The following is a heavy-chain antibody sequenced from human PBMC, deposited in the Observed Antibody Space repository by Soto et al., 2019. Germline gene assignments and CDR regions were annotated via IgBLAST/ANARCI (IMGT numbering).Heavy chain of an antibody. CDR2: INAGNGNT. Sequence: ASVKVSCKASGYTFTSYAMHWVRQAPGQRLEWMGWINAGNGNTKYSQKFQGRVTITRDTSASTAYMELSSLRSEDTAVYYCARERIAVAGRGFDYWGQGTLVTVSS. V-gene: IGHV1-3*01. D-gene: IGHD6-19*01. CDR1: GYTFTSYA. J-gene: IGHJ4*02. CDR3: ARERIAVAGRGFDY.